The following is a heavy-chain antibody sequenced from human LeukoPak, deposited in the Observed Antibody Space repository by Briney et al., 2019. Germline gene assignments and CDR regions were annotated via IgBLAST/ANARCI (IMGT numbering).Heavy chain of an antibody. Sequence: GRSLRLSCAASAFTVDDYAMHWVRQAPGKGLEWVSGISWNSGSIGYADSVKGRFTISRDNAKNSLYLQMNSLRAEDTALYYCAKGPLEGYWGQGTLVTVSS. V-gene: IGHV3-9*01. CDR3: AKGPLEGY. CDR1: AFTVDDYA. CDR2: ISWNSGSI. J-gene: IGHJ4*02. D-gene: IGHD1-1*01.